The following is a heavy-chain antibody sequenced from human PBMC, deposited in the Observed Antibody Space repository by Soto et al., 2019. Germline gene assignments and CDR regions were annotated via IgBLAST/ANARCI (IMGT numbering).Heavy chain of an antibody. CDR1: GGSISSYY. CDR2: MYYSGST. V-gene: IGHV4-59*01. Sequence: ETLSLTCTVSGGSISSYYWSWVRQPPGKGLEWIGYMYYSGSTNYNPSLKSRVTISEDTSKSQFSLKVNSMTAADTAVYYCARYRRGAVAGYTLDNWGQGILVTVSS. J-gene: IGHJ4*02. CDR3: ARYRRGAVAGYTLDN. D-gene: IGHD6-13*01.